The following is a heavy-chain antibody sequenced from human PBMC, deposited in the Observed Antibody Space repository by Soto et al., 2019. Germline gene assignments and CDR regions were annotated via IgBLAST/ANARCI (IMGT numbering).Heavy chain of an antibody. V-gene: IGHV4-39*01. D-gene: IGHD1-26*01. CDR3: ARQAYSGSYDH. Sequence: SETLSLTCTVSGGSIRDGSYYWGWIRQPPGKGLEWIGNVYYNARTYYNPSLKSRVTISVDMSKSQFSLKMISVTAADTAVYYCARQAYSGSYDHWGQGTLVTVSS. CDR1: GGSIRDGSYY. J-gene: IGHJ5*02. CDR2: VYYNART.